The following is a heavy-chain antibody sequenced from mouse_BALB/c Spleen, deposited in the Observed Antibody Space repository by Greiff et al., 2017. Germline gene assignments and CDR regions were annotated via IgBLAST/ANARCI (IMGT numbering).Heavy chain of an antibody. Sequence: VKLVESGPGLVAPSQSLSITCTVSGFSLTGYGVNWVRQPPGKGLEWLGMIWGDGSTDYNSALKSRLSISKDNSKSQVFLKMNSLQTDDTARYYCARASLLRLRDYAMDYWGQGTSVTVSS. D-gene: IGHD1-2*01. CDR1: GFSLTGYG. CDR3: ARASLLRLRDYAMDY. V-gene: IGHV2-6-7*01. CDR2: IWGDGST. J-gene: IGHJ4*01.